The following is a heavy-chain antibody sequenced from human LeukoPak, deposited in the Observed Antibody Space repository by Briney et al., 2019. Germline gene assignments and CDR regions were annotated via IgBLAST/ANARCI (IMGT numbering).Heavy chain of an antibody. Sequence: KSSETLSLTCTVSGGSISSYYWSWIRQPAGKGLESIGHISTSGSTNYNPSLKSRVTMSVDTSKNQFSLKLSSVTAADTAVYYCARVGYCSSTSCYLFDNWFDPWGQGTLVTVSS. D-gene: IGHD2-2*01. CDR2: ISTSGST. V-gene: IGHV4-4*07. CDR1: GGSISSYY. J-gene: IGHJ5*02. CDR3: ARVGYCSSTSCYLFDNWFDP.